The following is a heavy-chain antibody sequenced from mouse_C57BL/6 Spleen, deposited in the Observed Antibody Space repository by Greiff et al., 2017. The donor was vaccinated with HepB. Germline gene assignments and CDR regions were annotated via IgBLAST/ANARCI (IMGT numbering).Heavy chain of an antibody. CDR3: DFYDPPGY. J-gene: IGHJ2*01. Sequence: VQLQQSGAELVRPGASVKLSCTASGFNINDYYMHWVKQRPEQGLEWIGRIDPEGGDTEYAPKFQGKATMTADTSSNTAYLQLSSLTSEDTADYYYDFYDPPGYWGQGTTLTVAS. CDR1: GFNINDYY. V-gene: IGHV14-1*01. CDR2: IDPEGGDT. D-gene: IGHD2-3*01.